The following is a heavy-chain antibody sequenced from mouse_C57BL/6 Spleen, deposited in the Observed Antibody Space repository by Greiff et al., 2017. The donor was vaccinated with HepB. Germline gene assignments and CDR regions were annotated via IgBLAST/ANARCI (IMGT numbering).Heavy chain of an antibody. CDR2: IDPSDSYT. V-gene: IGHV1-50*01. CDR3: ARRGYYGYDPWFAY. Sequence: VQLQQPGAELVKPGASVKLSCKASGYTFTSYWMQWVKQRPGQGLEWIGEIDPSDSYTNYNQKFKGKATLTVDTSSSTAYMQLSSLTSEDSAVYYCARRGYYGYDPWFAYWGQGTLVTVSA. D-gene: IGHD2-2*01. CDR1: GYTFTSYW. J-gene: IGHJ3*01.